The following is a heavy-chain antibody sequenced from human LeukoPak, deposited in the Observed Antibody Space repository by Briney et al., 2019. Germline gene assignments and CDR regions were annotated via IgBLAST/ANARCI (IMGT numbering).Heavy chain of an antibody. CDR3: ARVVSGNGVYYFAY. CDR1: GGSISSSSYY. CDR2: IYYSGST. D-gene: IGHD4-23*01. J-gene: IGHJ4*02. Sequence: SETLSLTCTVSGGSISSSSYYWGWIRQPPGKGLEWIGSIYYSGSTYYNPSLKSRVTISVDTSKNQFSLKLSSVTAADTAVYYCARVVSGNGVYYFAYWGQGTLVTVSS. V-gene: IGHV4-39*01.